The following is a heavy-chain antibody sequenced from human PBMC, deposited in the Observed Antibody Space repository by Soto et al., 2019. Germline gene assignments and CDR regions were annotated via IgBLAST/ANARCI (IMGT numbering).Heavy chain of an antibody. CDR1: GFTFSNYA. D-gene: IGHD3-10*01. Sequence: QVQLVESGGGVVQPGRSLRLSCAASGFTFSNYAMHWVRQAPGKGLEWVAVISYEGSNKYYADSVKRRFTISRDDSRNTLYPQVNSLIAEDSAVYFWARTYYYGSVSYYEPGYFDYWGQGTLVSVSS. V-gene: IGHV3-30*14. CDR2: ISYEGSNK. J-gene: IGHJ4*02. CDR3: ARTYYYGSVSYYEPGYFDY.